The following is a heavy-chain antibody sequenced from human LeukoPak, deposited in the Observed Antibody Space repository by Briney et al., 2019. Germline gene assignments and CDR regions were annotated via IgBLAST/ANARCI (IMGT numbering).Heavy chain of an antibody. J-gene: IGHJ4*02. CDR2: IIPIFGTA. Sequence: SVKVSCKASGGTFSSYAISWLRQAPGQGLEWMGGIIPIFGTANYAQKFQGRVAITTDESTSTAYMELSSLRSQDTAVYYCARVSPYSSGWYGCYFDYWGQGTLVTVSS. V-gene: IGHV1-69*05. CDR3: ARVSPYSSGWYGCYFDY. D-gene: IGHD6-19*01. CDR1: GGTFSSYA.